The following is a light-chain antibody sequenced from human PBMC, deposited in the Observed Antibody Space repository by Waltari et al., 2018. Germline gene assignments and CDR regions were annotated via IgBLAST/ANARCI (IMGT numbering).Light chain of an antibody. CDR1: QSVSSN. Sequence: VVQSQSPVTVSVAPGESVIISCRASQSVSSNLAWYQQKPGQAPRLLIYDASTRASSIPARFRGSGSGTEFTLTINSLQSEDSATYYCQQYNRWPPITFGQGTRLDIK. V-gene: IGKV3-15*01. CDR3: QQYNRWPPIT. CDR2: DAS. J-gene: IGKJ5*01.